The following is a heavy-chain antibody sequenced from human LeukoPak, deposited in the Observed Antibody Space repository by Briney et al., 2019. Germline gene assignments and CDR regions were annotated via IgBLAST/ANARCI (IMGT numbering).Heavy chain of an antibody. CDR2: IKQDGSEK. D-gene: IGHD1-14*01. CDR1: GFTFSSYW. CDR3: ARRLRTYYFDY. Sequence: QSGGSLRLSCAASGFTFSSYWMHWVRQAPGKGLEWVANIKQDGSEKYYVDSAKGRFTISRDNAKNSLYLQMNSLRAEDTAVYYCARRLRTYYFDYWGQGTLVTVSS. V-gene: IGHV3-7*01. J-gene: IGHJ4*02.